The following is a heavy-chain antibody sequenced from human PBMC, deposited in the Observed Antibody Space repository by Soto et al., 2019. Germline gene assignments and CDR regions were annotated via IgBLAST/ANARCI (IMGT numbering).Heavy chain of an antibody. Sequence: SETLSLTCTVSGGSISSGDYYWSWIRQPPGKGLEWIGYIYYSGSTYYNQSLKSRVTISVDTSKNQFSLKLSSVTAADTAVYNCARERKQQLDWFDPWGQGTLVTVSS. CDR1: GGSISSGDYY. CDR2: IYYSGST. J-gene: IGHJ5*02. CDR3: ARERKQQLDWFDP. V-gene: IGHV4-30-4*01. D-gene: IGHD6-13*01.